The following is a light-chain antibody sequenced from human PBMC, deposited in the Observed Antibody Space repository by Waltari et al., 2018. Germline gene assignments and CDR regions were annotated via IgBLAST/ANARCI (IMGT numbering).Light chain of an antibody. J-gene: IGKJ4*01. CDR1: QSVSSN. CDR2: GAS. V-gene: IGKV3-15*01. Sequence: EIVMTQSPATLSVSPGKRATLSCRASQSVSSNLAWYQQKPGLAPRLLIYGASTRATGIPARFSGSGSETEFTLTISSLQSEDFAIFYCQQYNNWPLTFGGGTKVEIK. CDR3: QQYNNWPLT.